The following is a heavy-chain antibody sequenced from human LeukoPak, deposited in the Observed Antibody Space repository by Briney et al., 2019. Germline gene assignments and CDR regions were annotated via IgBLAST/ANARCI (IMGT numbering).Heavy chain of an antibody. Sequence: GGSLRLSCAASGFTFSSYAMHWVRQAPGKGLEWVAVISYDGSNKYYADSVKGRFTISRDNSKNTLYLQMNSLRAEDTAVYYCAKWIRSGGNAGLDYWGQGTLVTVSS. V-gene: IGHV3-30*18. CDR1: GFTFSSYA. J-gene: IGHJ4*02. D-gene: IGHD4-23*01. CDR3: AKWIRSGGNAGLDY. CDR2: ISYDGSNK.